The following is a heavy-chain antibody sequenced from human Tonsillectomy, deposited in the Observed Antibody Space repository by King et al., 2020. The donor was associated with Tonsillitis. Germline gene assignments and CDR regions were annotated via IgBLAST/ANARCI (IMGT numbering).Heavy chain of an antibody. CDR2: ISWNSGSI. CDR3: AKDRGIAAAGGFDY. D-gene: IGHD6-13*01. J-gene: IGHJ4*02. Sequence: VQLVESGGGLVQPGRSLRLSCAASGFTFDDYAMHWVRQAPGKGLEWVSGISWNSGSIGYADSVNGRFTISRDNAKNSLYLQMNSLRAEDTALYYCAKDRGIAAAGGFDYWGQGTLVTVSS. V-gene: IGHV3-9*01. CDR1: GFTFDDYA.